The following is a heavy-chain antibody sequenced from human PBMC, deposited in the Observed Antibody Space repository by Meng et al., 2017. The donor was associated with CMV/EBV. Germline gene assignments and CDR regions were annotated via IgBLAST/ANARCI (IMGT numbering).Heavy chain of an antibody. Sequence: ASVKVSCKASGYTLTELSMHWVRQAPGKGLEWMGGFDPEDGETIYAQKFQGRVTMTEDTSTDTAYMELSSLRSEDTAVYYCATATEYYYGMDVWGQGTTVTVSS. CDR2: FDPEDGET. CDR3: ATATEYYYGMDV. V-gene: IGHV1-24*01. CDR1: GYTLTELS. J-gene: IGHJ6*02.